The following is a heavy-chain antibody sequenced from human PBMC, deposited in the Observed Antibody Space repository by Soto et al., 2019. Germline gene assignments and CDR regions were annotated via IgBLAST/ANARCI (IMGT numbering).Heavy chain of an antibody. V-gene: IGHV2-5*02. D-gene: IGHD2-15*01. CDR3: AHILAFLGLLFVSAKFIGYSWFDP. CDR1: RFSISTSGVG. J-gene: IGHJ5*02. Sequence: GSGPTLVNPAQTLTLTCTFSRFSISTSGVGVGWIRQPPGKALEWLALIYWDDDKRYSPSLKSRLTITKDTSKNKVVLTMTNKEPVDTATYYCAHILAFLGLLFVSAKFIGYSWFDPWGQGTLVTVSS. CDR2: IYWDDDK.